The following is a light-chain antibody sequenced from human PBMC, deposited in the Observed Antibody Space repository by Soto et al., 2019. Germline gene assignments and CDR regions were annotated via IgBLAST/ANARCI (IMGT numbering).Light chain of an antibody. J-gene: IGKJ5*01. CDR2: DAS. CDR1: QSVSSS. V-gene: IGKV3-11*01. CDR3: QQYSNWPIT. Sequence: EIVMSQSPATLSVSPGERATLSCRASQSVSSSLAWYQQKLGQAPRLLIYDASNRATGIPDRFSGSGSGTDFTLTFSSLEPEDFAVYYCQQYSNWPITFGQGTRLEI.